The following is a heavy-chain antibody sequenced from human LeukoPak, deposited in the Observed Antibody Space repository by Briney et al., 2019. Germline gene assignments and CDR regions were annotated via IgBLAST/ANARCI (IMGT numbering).Heavy chain of an antibody. Sequence: SGGSLRLSCAASGFTVSSNYMSWVRQAPGKGLEWVSVIYSGGSTYYADSVKGRFTISRDNSKNTLYLQMNSLRAEDTAVYCCARGEVFFGFDYWGQGTLVTVSS. CDR2: IYSGGST. V-gene: IGHV3-53*01. CDR3: ARGEVFFGFDY. D-gene: IGHD3-10*01. J-gene: IGHJ4*02. CDR1: GFTVSSNY.